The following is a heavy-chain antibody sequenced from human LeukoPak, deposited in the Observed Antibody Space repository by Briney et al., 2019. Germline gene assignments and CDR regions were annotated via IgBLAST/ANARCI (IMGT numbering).Heavy chain of an antibody. J-gene: IGHJ4*02. CDR1: GFTFSSYA. V-gene: IGHV3-30-3*01. Sequence: GGSLRLSCAASGFTFSSYAMHWVRQAPGKGLEWVAVISYDGSNKYYADSVKGRFTISRDNSKNTLYLQMNSLRAEDTAVYYCAREGPRNMLPYWGQGTLVTVSS. D-gene: IGHD2-8*01. CDR2: ISYDGSNK. CDR3: AREGPRNMLPY.